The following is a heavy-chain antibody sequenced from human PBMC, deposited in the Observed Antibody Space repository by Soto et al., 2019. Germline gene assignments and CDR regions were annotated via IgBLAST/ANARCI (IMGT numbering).Heavy chain of an antibody. Sequence: ASVKVSCKASGYTFTSYDINWVRQATGQGLEWMGWMNPNSGNTGYAQKFQGRVTMTRNTSISTAYMELSSLRSEDTAVYYRAREGFLYDILTGYYYYYGMDVWGQGTTVTVSS. CDR2: MNPNSGNT. V-gene: IGHV1-8*01. CDR1: GYTFTSYD. J-gene: IGHJ6*02. D-gene: IGHD3-9*01. CDR3: AREGFLYDILTGYYYYYGMDV.